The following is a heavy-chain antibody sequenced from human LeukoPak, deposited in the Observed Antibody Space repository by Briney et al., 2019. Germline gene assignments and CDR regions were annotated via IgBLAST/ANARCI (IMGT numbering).Heavy chain of an antibody. CDR3: ARVEAAAGYNWFDP. Sequence: GESLKISCKGSGYSFANFWVGWVRQMPGKGLEWMGIIYPGGSDTRYSPSFQGQVTISADKSISTAYLQWSSLKASDTAMYYCARVEAAAGYNWFDPWGQGTLVTVSS. J-gene: IGHJ5*02. CDR2: IYPGGSDT. D-gene: IGHD6-13*01. CDR1: GYSFANFW. V-gene: IGHV5-51*01.